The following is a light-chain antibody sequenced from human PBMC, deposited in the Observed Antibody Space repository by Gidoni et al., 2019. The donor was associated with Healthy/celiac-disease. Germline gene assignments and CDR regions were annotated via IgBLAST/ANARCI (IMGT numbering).Light chain of an antibody. CDR2: GAS. CDR1: QSVSSSY. CDR3: QQLNT. J-gene: IGKJ2*01. Sequence: EIVLTQSPGTLSLSPGERATLSCRASQSVSSSYLAWYQQKPGQAPRLLIYGASSRATGIPDRFSGSWSGTDFTLTISRLEPEDFAVYYCQQLNTFGQGTKLEIK. V-gene: IGKV3-20*01.